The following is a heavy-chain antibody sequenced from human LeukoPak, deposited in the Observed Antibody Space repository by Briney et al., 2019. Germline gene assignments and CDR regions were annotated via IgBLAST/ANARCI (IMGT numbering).Heavy chain of an antibody. Sequence: GGSLRLSCVGSGFTFSNYWMSWVRQAPGKGLEWVSSISSSSSYIYYADSVKGRFTISRDNTKNSLYLQMNSLRAEDTAVYYCARTTERRLIVVVPAAISALDIWGQGTMVTVSS. J-gene: IGHJ3*02. CDR2: ISSSSSYI. CDR1: GFTFSNYW. V-gene: IGHV3-21*01. D-gene: IGHD2-2*02. CDR3: ARTTERRLIVVVPAAISALDI.